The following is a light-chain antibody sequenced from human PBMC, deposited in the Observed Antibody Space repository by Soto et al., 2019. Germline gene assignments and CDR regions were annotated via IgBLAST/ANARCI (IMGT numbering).Light chain of an antibody. CDR3: QSYDSSLSVV. CDR2: GNN. CDR1: SSNIGAGYD. Sequence: QSVLTQPPSVSGAPGQRVTISCTGSSSNIGAGYDVHWYQQLPGTAPKLLIHGNNNRPSGVPDRFSGSKSGTSASLAITGLQAEDEADYYCQSYDSSLSVVFGGGTKLTVL. V-gene: IGLV1-40*01. J-gene: IGLJ2*01.